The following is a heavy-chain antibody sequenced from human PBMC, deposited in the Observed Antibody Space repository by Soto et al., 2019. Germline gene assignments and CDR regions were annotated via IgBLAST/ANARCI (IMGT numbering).Heavy chain of an antibody. CDR3: ARVGRNYGYFDFDY. Sequence: PSETLSLTCAVSGGSISNSNWWSWVRQPPGKGLEWIGNIYHSGSTNYNPSLKSRVTISIDKSNNQFSLKLSSVTAADTSVYYCARVGRNYGYFDFDYWGQGTLVTVSS. D-gene: IGHD5-18*01. V-gene: IGHV4-4*02. J-gene: IGHJ4*02. CDR1: GGSISNSNW. CDR2: IYHSGST.